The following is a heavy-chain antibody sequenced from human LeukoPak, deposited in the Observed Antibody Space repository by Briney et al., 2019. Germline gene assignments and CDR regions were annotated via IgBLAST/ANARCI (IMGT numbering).Heavy chain of an antibody. CDR2: INPSGGST. CDR1: GYTFTSYY. J-gene: IGHJ4*02. Sequence: ASVKVSCKASGYTFTSYYMHWVRLAPGQGLEWMGIINPSGGSTSYAQKFQGRVTMTRDTSTSTVYMELSRLRSDDTAVYYCARVDSSSWYLYYFDYWGQGTLVTVSS. CDR3: ARVDSSSWYLYYFDY. V-gene: IGHV1-46*01. D-gene: IGHD6-13*01.